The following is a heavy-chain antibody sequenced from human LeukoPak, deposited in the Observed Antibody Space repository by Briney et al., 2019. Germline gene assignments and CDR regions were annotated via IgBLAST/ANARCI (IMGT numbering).Heavy chain of an antibody. J-gene: IGHJ3*02. Sequence: GGSLRLSRAASGFTFNTYSMNWVRQAPGKGLEWVSYISSSSHTIYYADSVKGRFTISRDNAKNSLYLQVNSLRDEDTAVYYCAREARDAFDIWGQGTMVTVSS. CDR3: AREARDAFDI. V-gene: IGHV3-48*02. CDR1: GFTFNTYS. D-gene: IGHD6-6*01. CDR2: ISSSSHTI.